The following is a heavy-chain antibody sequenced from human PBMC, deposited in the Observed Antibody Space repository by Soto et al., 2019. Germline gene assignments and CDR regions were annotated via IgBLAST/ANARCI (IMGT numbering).Heavy chain of an antibody. J-gene: IGHJ4*02. CDR3: ARGSYEDY. Sequence: QVQLVQSGGEVKKPGASVKISCKASGYTFTTYGISWVRQAPGQGLEWMGWISTYNDKTDYAQKLQGRAIMTTDTSTSTAYMELRSLTSDDTAVYYCARGSYEDYWGQGTLVTVSS. V-gene: IGHV1-18*01. D-gene: IGHD5-12*01. CDR1: GYTFTTYG. CDR2: ISTYNDKT.